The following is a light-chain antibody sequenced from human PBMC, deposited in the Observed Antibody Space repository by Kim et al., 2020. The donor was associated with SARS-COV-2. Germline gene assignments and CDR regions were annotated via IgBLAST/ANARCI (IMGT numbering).Light chain of an antibody. V-gene: IGLV7-43*01. CDR2: STS. Sequence: PGGTVTLTCASNSGALTSAYYSSWFQQKPGQTPRPLIVSTSEKHIWTPARFSGSLLGGKAALTLSGVQPEDEAKYVCLLYHGGAWVFGGGTQVTVL. J-gene: IGLJ3*02. CDR1: SGALTSAYY. CDR3: LLYHGGAWV.